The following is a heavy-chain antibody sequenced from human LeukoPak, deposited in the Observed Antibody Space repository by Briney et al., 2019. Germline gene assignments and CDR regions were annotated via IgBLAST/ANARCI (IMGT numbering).Heavy chain of an antibody. D-gene: IGHD3-22*01. J-gene: IGHJ4*02. CDR2: ISGSGDIT. CDR1: GFTFSSYS. V-gene: IGHV3-23*01. Sequence: PGGSLRLSCAASGFTFSSYSMNWVRQAPGKGLEWVSVISGSGDITDYADSVKGRFTISRDNSKNTVFLEMNSLRAEDTATYYCACDGGHGGILVVFTKWGQGTQVTVSS. CDR3: ACDGGHGGILVVFTK.